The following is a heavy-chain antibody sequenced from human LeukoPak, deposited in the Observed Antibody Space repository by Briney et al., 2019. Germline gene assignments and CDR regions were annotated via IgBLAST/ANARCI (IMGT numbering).Heavy chain of an antibody. J-gene: IGHJ3*02. Sequence: GGSLRLSCAASGFTFDDYAMHWVRQAPGKGLEWVSGISWNSGSIGYADSVKGRFTISRDNAKNSLYLQMNSLRAEDTALYYCAKVLTFSIPNDAFDIWGQGAMVTVSS. CDR3: AKVLTFSIPNDAFDI. V-gene: IGHV3-9*01. CDR1: GFTFDDYA. D-gene: IGHD3-16*01. CDR2: ISWNSGSI.